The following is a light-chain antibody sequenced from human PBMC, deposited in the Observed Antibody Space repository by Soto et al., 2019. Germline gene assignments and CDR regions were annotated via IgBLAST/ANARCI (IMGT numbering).Light chain of an antibody. Sequence: QSVLTQPASVSGSPGQSITISCTGTSSDVGNCNLVSWYQQHPGKAPKLIIYEGTKRPSGVSNRFSGSKSGNTASLTISGLQADDEADYYCCSYAGSSTVIFGGGTKLTVL. V-gene: IGLV2-23*01. J-gene: IGLJ2*01. CDR3: CSYAGSSTVI. CDR2: EGT. CDR1: SSDVGNCNL.